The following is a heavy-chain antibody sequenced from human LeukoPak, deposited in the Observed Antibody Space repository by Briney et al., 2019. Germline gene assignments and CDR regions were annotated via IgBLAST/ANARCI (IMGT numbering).Heavy chain of an antibody. CDR3: ARDNPYCSSTSCYTYYYGMDV. CDR1: GFTFSSYW. Sequence: GGSLRLSCAASGFTFSSYWMSWVRQAPGKGLEWVANIKQDGGEKYYVDSVKGRFTISRDNAKNSLYLQMNSLRAEDTAVYYCARDNPYCSSTSCYTYYYGMDVWGQGTTVTVSS. CDR2: IKQDGGEK. J-gene: IGHJ6*02. D-gene: IGHD2-2*02. V-gene: IGHV3-7*01.